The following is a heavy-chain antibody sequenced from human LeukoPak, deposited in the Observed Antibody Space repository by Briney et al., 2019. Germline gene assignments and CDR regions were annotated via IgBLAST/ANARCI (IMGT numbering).Heavy chain of an antibody. CDR1: GYTFTSYG. Sequence: ASVKVSCKASGYTFTSYGISWVRQAPGQGLEWVGWTSAYNGNTNYAQKLQGRVTMTTDTSTSTAYMELRSLRSDDTAVYYCARAAVAVRSSAFDIWGQGTMVTVSS. D-gene: IGHD6-19*01. J-gene: IGHJ3*02. CDR3: ARAAVAVRSSAFDI. CDR2: TSAYNGNT. V-gene: IGHV1-18*04.